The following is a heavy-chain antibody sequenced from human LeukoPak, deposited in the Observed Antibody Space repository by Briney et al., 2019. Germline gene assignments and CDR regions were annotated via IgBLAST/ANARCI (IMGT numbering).Heavy chain of an antibody. Sequence: GSLRLSCAASGFTFSNYAMYWVRQAPGKGLEWVAVISYDENNKYYTDSVKGRFTISRDNSKNTLYLQMNSLRAEDTAVYYCVRSQWSDYWGQGTLVTVSS. CDR3: VRSQWSDY. V-gene: IGHV3-30-3*01. D-gene: IGHD2-8*01. CDR2: ISYDENNK. J-gene: IGHJ4*02. CDR1: GFTFSNYA.